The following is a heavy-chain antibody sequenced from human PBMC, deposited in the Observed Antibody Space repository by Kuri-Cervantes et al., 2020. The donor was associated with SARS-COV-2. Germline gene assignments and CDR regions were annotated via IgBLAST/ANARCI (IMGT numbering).Heavy chain of an antibody. J-gene: IGHJ2*01. V-gene: IGHV4-38-2*02. CDR2: IYHTGTT. CDR1: GYSISSGYY. D-gene: IGHD2-21*01. CDR3: AMSSDWNPLWYFDL. Sequence: GSLSLSCTVAGYSISSGYYWGWIRQPPGKGLEWIGSIYHTGTTSYKSSLKSRVTISADTSKNQFSLNLKSVTAADTAIYYCAMSSDWNPLWYFDLWGRGTLVTVSS.